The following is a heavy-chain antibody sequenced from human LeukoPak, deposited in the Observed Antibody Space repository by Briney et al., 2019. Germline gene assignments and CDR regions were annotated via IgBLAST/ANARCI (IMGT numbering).Heavy chain of an antibody. CDR2: ISSSSSTI. J-gene: IGHJ2*01. CDR3: ARVDGYSRWYFDL. V-gene: IGHV3-48*01. CDR1: GFTFSSYS. Sequence: GGSLRLSCAASGFTFSSYSMNWVRQAPGKGLEWVSYISSSSSTIYYADSVKGRFTISRDNSKNTLYLQMNSLRAEDTAVYYCARVDGYSRWYFDLWGRGTLVTVSS. D-gene: IGHD3-22*01.